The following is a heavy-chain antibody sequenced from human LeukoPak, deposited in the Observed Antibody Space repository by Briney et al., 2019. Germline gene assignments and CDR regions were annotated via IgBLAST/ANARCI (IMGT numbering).Heavy chain of an antibody. CDR2: IHTSGST. CDR1: GGSISNYH. Sequence: SETLSLTCTVSGGSISNYHWSWIRQPAGKGLEWIGQIHTSGSTNYNPSFKSRVTISVDTSKNQFSLRLSSVTTADTAVYYCARDRFYDNSGFRRLDLWGQGALVTVSS. V-gene: IGHV4-4*07. CDR3: ARDRFYDNSGFRRLDL. D-gene: IGHD3-22*01. J-gene: IGHJ5*02.